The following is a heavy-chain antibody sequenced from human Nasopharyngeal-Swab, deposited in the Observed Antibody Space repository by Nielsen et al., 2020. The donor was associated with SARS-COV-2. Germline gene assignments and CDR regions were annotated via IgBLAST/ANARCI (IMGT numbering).Heavy chain of an antibody. D-gene: IGHD3-10*01. V-gene: IGHV3-33*01. J-gene: IGHJ4*02. CDR2: IWYDGSNK. Sequence: GGSLRLSCAASGFTFSSYGMHWVRQAPGKGLEWVAVIWYDGSNKYYADSVKGRFTISRDNSKNTLYLQMNSLRAEDTAAYYCARDTPLGYYGSGSYENGTDYWGQGTLVTVSS. CDR3: ARDTPLGYYGSGSYENGTDY. CDR1: GFTFSSYG.